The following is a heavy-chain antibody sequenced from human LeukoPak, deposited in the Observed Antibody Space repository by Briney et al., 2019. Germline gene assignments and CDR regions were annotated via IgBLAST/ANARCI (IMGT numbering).Heavy chain of an antibody. CDR3: ARMKASKDIVVVPAAMLPFDY. D-gene: IGHD2-2*01. V-gene: IGHV1-2*02. CDR1: GYTFTGYY. CDR2: IDPNSGGT. J-gene: IGHJ4*02. Sequence: STVNVSCKASGYTFTGYYMHWVRQAPGQELEWMGWIDPNSGGTNYAQKFQGRVTMTRDTSISTAYMELSRLRSDDTAVYYCARMKASKDIVVVPAAMLPFDYWGQGTLVTVSS.